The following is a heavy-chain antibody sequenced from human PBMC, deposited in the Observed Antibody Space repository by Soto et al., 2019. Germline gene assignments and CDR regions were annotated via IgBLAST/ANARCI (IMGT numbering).Heavy chain of an antibody. CDR2: ISGSGGST. J-gene: IGHJ6*03. D-gene: IGHD6-6*01. CDR1: GFTFSSYA. Sequence: GGSLRLSCAASGFTFSSYAMSWVRQAPGKGLEWVSAISGSGGSTYYADSLKGRFTISRDNSKNTLYLQMNSLRAEDTAVYYCAKDVVGSSPLFYMDVWGKGTTVTVSS. CDR3: AKDVVGSSPLFYMDV. V-gene: IGHV3-23*01.